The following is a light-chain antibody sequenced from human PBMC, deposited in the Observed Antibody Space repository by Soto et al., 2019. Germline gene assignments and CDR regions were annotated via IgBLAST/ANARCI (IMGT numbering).Light chain of an antibody. J-gene: IGLJ1*01. V-gene: IGLV2-14*01. CDR3: SSYTSSSTYV. CDR2: EVT. CDR1: SSDVGGYNR. Sequence: QSALTQPASVTGSPGQSITISCTGTSSDVGGYNRVSWYQQYPGTAPKLMSSEVTNRPSGVSYRFSASKSGNTASLTISGLQPEDEADYYCSSYTSSSTYVFGTGTKVTVL.